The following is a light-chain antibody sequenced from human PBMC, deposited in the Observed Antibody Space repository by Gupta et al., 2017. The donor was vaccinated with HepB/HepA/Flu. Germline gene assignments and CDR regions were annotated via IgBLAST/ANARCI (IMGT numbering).Light chain of an antibody. Sequence: QTVLTHPPPVCAAPGQRVTISCSGSSSNIGTNYMSWYQQHPGTAPKVVIYEDKKRPSGIPDRFSGSKSGTSATLCITELLTADEADYYCGTLYNSRSAVVFGVGTRLTVL. CDR2: EDK. V-gene: IGLV1-51*02. CDR1: SSNIGTNY. J-gene: IGLJ2*01. CDR3: GTLYNSRSAVV.